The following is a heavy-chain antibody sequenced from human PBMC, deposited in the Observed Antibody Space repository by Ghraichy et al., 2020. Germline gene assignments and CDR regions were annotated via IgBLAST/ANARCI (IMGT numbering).Heavy chain of an antibody. CDR1: GFTFSDYY. CDR3: ARDGGTYSSSWGWFDP. CDR2: ISSSSSYT. J-gene: IGHJ5*02. D-gene: IGHD6-13*01. Sequence: GGSLRLSCAASGFTFSDYYMSWIRQAPGKGLEWVSYISSSSSYTNYADSVKGRFTISRDNAKNSLYLQMNSLRAEDTAVYYCARDGGTYSSSWGWFDPWGQGTLVTVSS. V-gene: IGHV3-11*06.